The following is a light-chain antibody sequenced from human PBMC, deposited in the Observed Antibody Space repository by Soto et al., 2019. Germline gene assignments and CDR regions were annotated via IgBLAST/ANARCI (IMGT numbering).Light chain of an antibody. CDR3: SSYTSSSTYMV. V-gene: IGLV2-18*02. CDR1: SSDFGSYNR. CDR2: EVS. Sequence: QSALTQPPSVSGSPGQSVTISCTGTSSDFGSYNRDSWYQQPPGTAPKLMIYEVSNRPSGVPDRFSGSKSGNPASLTISGLQAEDEADYYCSSYTSSSTYMVFGGGTKLTVL. J-gene: IGLJ2*01.